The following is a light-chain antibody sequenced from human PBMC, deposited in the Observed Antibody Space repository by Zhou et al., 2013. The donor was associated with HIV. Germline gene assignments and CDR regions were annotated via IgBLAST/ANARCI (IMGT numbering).Light chain of an antibody. J-gene: IGKJ2*01. Sequence: IVLTQSPATLSLSPGDRATLSCRASQSVGNYLAWYQQKPGQAPRLLIYDAINRAAGTPDRFSGSGSGTDFTLTISRLEPEDFAVYYCQQYGSSPLFGQGTKLEIK. CDR1: QSVGNY. CDR3: QQYGSSPL. V-gene: IGKV3-20*01. CDR2: DAI.